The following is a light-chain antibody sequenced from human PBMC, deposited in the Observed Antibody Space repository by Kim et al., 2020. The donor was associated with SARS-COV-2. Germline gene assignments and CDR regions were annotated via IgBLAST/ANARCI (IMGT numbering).Light chain of an antibody. V-gene: IGLV2-14*03. CDR1: SGDIGAYDY. J-gene: IGLJ3*02. CDR3: STYTSSATWL. CDR2: DVS. Sequence: QSALTQPASVSGSPGQSITISCTGTSGDIGAYDYVSWYQHHPGKAPKLVIYDVSRRPSGVSNRFSGSKSGNTASLTISGLQAGDEAGYYCSTYTSSATWLFGGGTKVTVL.